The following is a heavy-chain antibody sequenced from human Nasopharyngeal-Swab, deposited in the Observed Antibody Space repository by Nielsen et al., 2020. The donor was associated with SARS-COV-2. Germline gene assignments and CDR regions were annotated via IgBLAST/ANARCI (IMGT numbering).Heavy chain of an antibody. CDR1: GFTFSNYW. J-gene: IGHJ4*02. Sequence: GESLKISCAASGFTFSNYWMHWVRQAPGKGLVWASRINSDGSSTSYADCVKGRFTISRENAKNTLYLQMNSLTAEDTAVYYCARDVVTAIPYFDYWGQGTLVTVSS. CDR3: ARDVVTAIPYFDY. CDR2: INSDGSST. D-gene: IGHD2-21*02. V-gene: IGHV3-74*01.